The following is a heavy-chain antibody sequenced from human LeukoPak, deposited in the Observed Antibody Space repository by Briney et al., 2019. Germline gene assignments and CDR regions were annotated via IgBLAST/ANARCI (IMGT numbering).Heavy chain of an antibody. V-gene: IGHV3-74*01. J-gene: IGHJ4*02. CDR3: TSVIDILTGFYNPYFDY. Sequence: GGSLRLSCAASGFTFRNYWMHWVRQAPGKGLVWVSHINSDGSSTDYADSVKGRFTVSRDNAKNTLYLQMNSLRAEDTAVYFCTSVIDILTGFYNPYFDYWGQGTLVTVSS. CDR2: INSDGSST. D-gene: IGHD3-9*01. CDR1: GFTFRNYW.